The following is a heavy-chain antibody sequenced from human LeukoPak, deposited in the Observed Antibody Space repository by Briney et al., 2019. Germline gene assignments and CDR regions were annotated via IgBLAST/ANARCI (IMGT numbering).Heavy chain of an antibody. V-gene: IGHV3-7*01. CDR1: GFTFSSSR. CDR2: INQDGSAK. Sequence: GGSLRLSCAASGFTFSSSRMSWVRQAPGKGLEWVANINQDGSAKYYVASVKGRFTISRDNAKRSLDLQVNSLRAEDTAVYYCTRSRRDGNDYWGQGTLVTVSS. J-gene: IGHJ4*02. D-gene: IGHD5-24*01. CDR3: TRSRRDGNDY.